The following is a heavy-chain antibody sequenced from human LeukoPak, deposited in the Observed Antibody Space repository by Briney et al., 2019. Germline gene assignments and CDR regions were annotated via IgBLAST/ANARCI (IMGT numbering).Heavy chain of an antibody. D-gene: IGHD2-15*01. J-gene: IGHJ5*02. V-gene: IGHV4-59*08. CDR2: ISYSGST. Sequence: SETLSLTCTVSGDSISPYYWSWIRQPPGKGLEWIGYISYSGSTNYNPSLKSRVTMSVDTSKNQFSLKLSSVTAADTAVYYCAGCRGGGWQNYFDTWGQGTLVTVSS. CDR3: AGCRGGGWQNYFDT. CDR1: GDSISPYY.